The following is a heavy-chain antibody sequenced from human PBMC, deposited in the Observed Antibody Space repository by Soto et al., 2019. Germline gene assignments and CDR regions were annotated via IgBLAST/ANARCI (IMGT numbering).Heavy chain of an antibody. V-gene: IGHV1-18*01. CDR1: GYNFNNYG. CDR2: ISGNNGNT. Sequence: QVQLVQSGPEVKKPGASVTLSCKASGYNFNNYGISWVRQAPGQGLEWMGWISGNNGNTKYGQKLQGRVSLTTDSSTSTAYMGMRSLRSDDTADYYCVRRVVTTLDDAFDIWGPGTRVTVSS. J-gene: IGHJ3*02. CDR3: VRRVVTTLDDAFDI. D-gene: IGHD2-21*02.